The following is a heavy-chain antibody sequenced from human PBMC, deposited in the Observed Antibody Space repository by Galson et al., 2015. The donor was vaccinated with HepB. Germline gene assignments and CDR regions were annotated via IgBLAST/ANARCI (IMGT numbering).Heavy chain of an antibody. CDR1: GFTFSSYG. D-gene: IGHD6-6*01. CDR2: ISYDGSNK. Sequence: SLRLSCAASGFTFSSYGMHWVRQAPGKGLELVAVISYDGSNKYYADSVKGRFTISRDNSKNTLYLQMNSLRAEDTAVYYCAKGGSSSSYFDYWGQGTLVTVSS. CDR3: AKGGSSSSYFDY. V-gene: IGHV3-30*18. J-gene: IGHJ4*02.